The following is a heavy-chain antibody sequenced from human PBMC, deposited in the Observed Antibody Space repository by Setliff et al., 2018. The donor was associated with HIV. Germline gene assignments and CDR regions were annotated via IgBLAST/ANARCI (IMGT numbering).Heavy chain of an antibody. CDR3: ASRYDFWSGYEARNWFDP. CDR2: INHSGST. D-gene: IGHD3-3*01. J-gene: IGHJ5*02. V-gene: IGHV4-34*01. Sequence: PSETLSLTCAVYGTSFSDYYWSWIRQPPGKGLEWIGEINHSGSTNYNPSLKSRVTISVDTSKNQFSLKVSSVTAADTAVYYCASRYDFWSGYEARNWFDPWGQGTLVTVSS. CDR1: GTSFSDYY.